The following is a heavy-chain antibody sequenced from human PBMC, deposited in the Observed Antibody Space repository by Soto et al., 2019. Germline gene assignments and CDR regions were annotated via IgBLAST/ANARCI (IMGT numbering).Heavy chain of an antibody. J-gene: IGHJ4*02. CDR2: ITSSSSYI. Sequence: KTGCSLRISCAASGFTFSLYSMIWVRQAPGKGLEWVASITSSSSYIYYEDSLKGRFTISRDNAKNSLFLQLDSLRAEDTAVYFCVRARSTDSRPDYWGQGTLVTVSS. V-gene: IGHV3-21*01. D-gene: IGHD3-22*01. CDR1: GFTFSLYS. CDR3: VRARSTDSRPDY.